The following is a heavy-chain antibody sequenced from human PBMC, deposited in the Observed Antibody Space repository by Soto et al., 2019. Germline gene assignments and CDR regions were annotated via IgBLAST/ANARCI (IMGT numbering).Heavy chain of an antibody. CDR1: GDSVSNNSAA. CDR2: TYYRSKWFN. CDR3: SRDRAVAGTYYYGMDV. Sequence: SQTLSLTCALSGDSVSNNSAAWNWIRQSPSRGLEWLGRTYYRSKWFNDYAVSVKSRITINPDTSKNQFSLQLNSVTPEDTAVYYCSRDRAVAGTYYYGMDVWGQGTTVTVSS. V-gene: IGHV6-1*01. D-gene: IGHD6-19*01. J-gene: IGHJ6*02.